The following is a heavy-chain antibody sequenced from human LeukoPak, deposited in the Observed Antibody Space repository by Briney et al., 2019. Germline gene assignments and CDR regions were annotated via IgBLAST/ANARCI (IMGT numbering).Heavy chain of an antibody. Sequence: SETLSLTCTVSGGSINSSTYYWGWIRQPPGKGLEWVGSVFHSGNTYYNPSLKSRLTISADTSKNQFSLTLTSVTAADTAVYYCARDRSVGVLPAPPFDFWGQGTLVTVSS. V-gene: IGHV4-39*07. CDR3: ARDRSVGVLPAPPFDF. CDR1: GGSINSSTYY. J-gene: IGHJ4*02. D-gene: IGHD6-6*01. CDR2: VFHSGNT.